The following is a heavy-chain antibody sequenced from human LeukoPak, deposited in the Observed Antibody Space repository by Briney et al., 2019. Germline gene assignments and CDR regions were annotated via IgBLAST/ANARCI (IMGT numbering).Heavy chain of an antibody. J-gene: IGHJ4*02. Sequence: SVKVSCKASGGTFSSYAISWVRQAPGQGLEWMGRIIPILGIANYAQKFQGRVTITADKSTSTAYMELSSLRSEDTAVYYCARAPNYYDSSGYPPFDYWGQGTLVTVSS. V-gene: IGHV1-69*04. D-gene: IGHD3-22*01. CDR1: GGTFSSYA. CDR3: ARAPNYYDSSGYPPFDY. CDR2: IIPILGIA.